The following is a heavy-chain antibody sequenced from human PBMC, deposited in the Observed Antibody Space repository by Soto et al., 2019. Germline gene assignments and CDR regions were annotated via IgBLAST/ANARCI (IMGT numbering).Heavy chain of an antibody. V-gene: IGHV3-53*01. Sequence: GSLRLSCAASGFTFTNNYMSWVRQAPGKGLEWVSVIYRGGSTYYADSVKGRFTISRDNSKNTLYLQMNSLRTEDTAVYYCARDYGPPNYYYGMDAWGQGTTVTVSS. CDR3: ARDYGPPNYYYGMDA. CDR2: IYRGGST. D-gene: IGHD3-10*01. J-gene: IGHJ6*02. CDR1: GFTFTNNY.